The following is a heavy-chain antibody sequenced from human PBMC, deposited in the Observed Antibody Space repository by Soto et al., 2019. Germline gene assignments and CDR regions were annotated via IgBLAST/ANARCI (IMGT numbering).Heavy chain of an antibody. Sequence: QVQLVESGGGVVQPGRSLRLSCAASGFTFSSYGMHWVRQAPGKGLEWVAVISYDGSNKYYADSVKGRFTISRDNSKNTLYLQRNSLRAEDTAVYYGAKGLEYSSAAGDDDYWGQGTLVTVSS. CDR1: GFTFSSYG. CDR3: AKGLEYSSAAGDDDY. D-gene: IGHD6-19*01. J-gene: IGHJ4*02. V-gene: IGHV3-30*18. CDR2: ISYDGSNK.